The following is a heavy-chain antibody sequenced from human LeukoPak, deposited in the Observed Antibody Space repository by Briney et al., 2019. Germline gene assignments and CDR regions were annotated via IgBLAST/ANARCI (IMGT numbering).Heavy chain of an antibody. Sequence: SETLSLTCAVYGGSFSGYYWSWIRQPPGKGLEWIGEINHSGSTNYNPSLKSRVTISVDTSKNQFSLKLSSVTAADTAVYYCARRGGYSYFQHWGQGTLVTVSS. V-gene: IGHV4-34*01. CDR3: ARRGGYSYFQH. CDR2: INHSGST. D-gene: IGHD3-22*01. CDR1: GGSFSGYY. J-gene: IGHJ1*01.